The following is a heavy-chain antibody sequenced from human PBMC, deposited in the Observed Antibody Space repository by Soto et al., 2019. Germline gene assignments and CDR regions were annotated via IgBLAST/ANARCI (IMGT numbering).Heavy chain of an antibody. V-gene: IGHV1-2*04. CDR2: INPNSGGT. J-gene: IGHJ4*02. CDR1: GYTFTGYY. Sequence: ASVKVSCKASGYTFTGYYMHWVRQAPGQGLEWMGWINPNSGGTNYAQKYQGWVTMTRDTSISTAYMELSRLRSDDTAVYYFARVRGYCSGGSCYENPGYFDYWGQGTLVTVSS. CDR3: ARVRGYCSGGSCYENPGYFDY. D-gene: IGHD2-15*01.